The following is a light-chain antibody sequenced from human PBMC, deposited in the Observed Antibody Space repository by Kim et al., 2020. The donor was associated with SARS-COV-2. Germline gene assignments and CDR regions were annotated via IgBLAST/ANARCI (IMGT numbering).Light chain of an antibody. Sequence: AAINCRSSQTSLYRSNNNNYLAWYQQKPGKPPKLLIYGASTRESRVTERFSGSGSGTDLTLTISSLQAEDVAVYYCQQYYRSPPTFGGGTKVDIK. V-gene: IGKV4-1*01. CDR3: QQYYRSPPT. CDR1: QTSLYRSNNNNY. CDR2: GAS. J-gene: IGKJ4*01.